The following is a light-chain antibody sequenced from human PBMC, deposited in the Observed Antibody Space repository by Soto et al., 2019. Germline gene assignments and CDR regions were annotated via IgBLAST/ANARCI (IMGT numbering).Light chain of an antibody. CDR3: QQYDNWPQT. CDR2: GAS. Sequence: EIVMTQSPATLSVSPGERAILSCRASQSVSSDLAWYQHKPGQAPRLLIYGASTRATGIPARFSGRGSGTEFTLTISSLQSVDFAVYYCQQYDNWPQTFGQGTKVDIK. V-gene: IGKV3-15*01. J-gene: IGKJ1*01. CDR1: QSVSSD.